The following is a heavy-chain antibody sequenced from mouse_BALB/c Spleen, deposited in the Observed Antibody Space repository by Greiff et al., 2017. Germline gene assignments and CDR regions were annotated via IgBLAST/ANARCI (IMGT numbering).Heavy chain of an antibody. CDR3: ASSYYDVGY. Sequence: QVQLQQPGAELVKPGASVKLSCKASGYTFTSYWMHWVKQRPGQGLEWIGEINPSNGRTNYNEKFKSKATLTVDKSSSTAYMQLSSLTSEDSAVYYCASSYYDVGYWGQGTTLTVSS. V-gene: IGHV1S81*02. CDR2: INPSNGRT. D-gene: IGHD2-4*01. CDR1: GYTFTSYW. J-gene: IGHJ2*01.